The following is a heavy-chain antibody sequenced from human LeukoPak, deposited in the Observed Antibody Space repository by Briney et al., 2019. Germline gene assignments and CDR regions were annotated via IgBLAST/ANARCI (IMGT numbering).Heavy chain of an antibody. CDR2: ITQDGSEK. D-gene: IGHD3-10*01. CDR3: ARDIRLMVRGVADYYYYGTDV. V-gene: IGHV3-7*01. CDR1: GFTFSSYW. J-gene: IGHJ6*02. Sequence: GGSLRLSCAASGFTFSSYWMSWVRQAPGKGLEWVANITQDGSEKYYVDSVKGRFTISRDNAKNSLYLQMNSLRAEVTAVYYCARDIRLMVRGVADYYYYGTDVWGQGTTVTVSS.